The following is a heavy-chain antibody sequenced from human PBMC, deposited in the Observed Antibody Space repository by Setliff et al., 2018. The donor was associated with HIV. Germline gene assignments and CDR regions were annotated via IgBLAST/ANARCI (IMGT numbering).Heavy chain of an antibody. CDR3: NTTYGDYVFAEYFQH. CDR1: GFTFSGCA. Sequence: GGSLRPSCAASGFTFSGCAMHWVRQASGKGLEWVGRIRSKANSYATAYAASVKGRFTISRDDSKNTAYLQMNSLKTEDTAVYYCNTTYGDYVFAEYFQHWGQGTLVTVSS. J-gene: IGHJ1*01. CDR2: IRSKANSYAT. D-gene: IGHD4-17*01. V-gene: IGHV3-73*01.